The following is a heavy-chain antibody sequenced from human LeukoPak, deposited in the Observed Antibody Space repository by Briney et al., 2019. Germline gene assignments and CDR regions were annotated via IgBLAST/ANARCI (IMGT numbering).Heavy chain of an antibody. Sequence: SVKVSCKASGGTFSSYAISWVRQAPGQGLEWMGRIIPIFGTANYAQKFQGRVTITTDESTSTAYMELSSLRSEDTAVYYCARDQYCSSTSCYLEFWFDPWGQGTLATVSS. J-gene: IGHJ5*02. CDR3: ARDQYCSSTSCYLEFWFDP. D-gene: IGHD2-2*01. V-gene: IGHV1-69*05. CDR1: GGTFSSYA. CDR2: IIPIFGTA.